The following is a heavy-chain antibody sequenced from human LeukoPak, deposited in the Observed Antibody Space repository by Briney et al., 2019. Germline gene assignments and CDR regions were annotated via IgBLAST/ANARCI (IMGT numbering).Heavy chain of an antibody. CDR1: GYTFTDYH. J-gene: IGHJ1*01. CDR2: INPNSGGT. V-gene: IGHV1-2*06. Sequence: ASVKVSCKASGYTFTDYHMHWVRQPPGQGLEWMGRINPNSGGTNYAQKFQGRVTMTRDTSISTAYMELSRLRSDDTAVYYCAREVGGTTLDFQHWGQGTLVTVSS. CDR3: AREVGGTTLDFQH. D-gene: IGHD1-26*01.